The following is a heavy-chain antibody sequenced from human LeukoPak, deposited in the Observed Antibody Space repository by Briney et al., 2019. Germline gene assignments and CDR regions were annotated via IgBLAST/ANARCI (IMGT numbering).Heavy chain of an antibody. CDR2: IYYSGST. CDR1: GGSIGMYY. Sequence: PSETLSLTCTVSGGSIGMYYWSCIRQPPGERREWVGYIYYSGSTNYNPSLKSRVTISVDTSKNQFSLKLSSVTAADTAVYYCARATYSSGWDYWGQGTLVTVSS. J-gene: IGHJ4*02. CDR3: ARATYSSGWDY. D-gene: IGHD6-19*01. V-gene: IGHV4-59*01.